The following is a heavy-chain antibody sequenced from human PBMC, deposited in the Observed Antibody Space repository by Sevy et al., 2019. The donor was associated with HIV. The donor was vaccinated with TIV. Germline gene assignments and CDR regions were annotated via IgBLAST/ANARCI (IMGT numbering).Heavy chain of an antibody. D-gene: IGHD3-9*01. CDR1: GFTFSSYA. Sequence: GGSLRLSCAASGFTFSSYAMSWVRQPPGRGLEWVSTLSDSGVSTYYADSVKGRFTISRDNSKNILYLQMNSLRAEDTAVYYCARDRATSATGTLFDYWGQGTLVTVSS. J-gene: IGHJ4*02. CDR2: LSDSGVST. V-gene: IGHV3-23*01. CDR3: ARDRATSATGTLFDY.